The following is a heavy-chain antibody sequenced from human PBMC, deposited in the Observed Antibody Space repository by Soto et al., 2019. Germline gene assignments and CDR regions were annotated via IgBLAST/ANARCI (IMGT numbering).Heavy chain of an antibody. CDR1: GFTFSSYA. V-gene: IGHV3-23*01. CDR2: ISGSGGST. CDR3: AKETTYYDYVWGSYRPNYFDY. J-gene: IGHJ4*02. D-gene: IGHD3-16*02. Sequence: EVQLLESGGGLVQPGGSLRLSCAASGFTFSSYAMSWVRQAPGKGLEWVSAISGSGGSTYYADSGKGRFTISRDNSKNTQYLQVNCMRAEDTAVYYCAKETTYYDYVWGSYRPNYFDYWGQGTLVTVSS.